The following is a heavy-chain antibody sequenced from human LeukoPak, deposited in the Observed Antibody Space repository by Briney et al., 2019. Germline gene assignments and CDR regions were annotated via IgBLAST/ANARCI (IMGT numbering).Heavy chain of an antibody. J-gene: IGHJ1*01. CDR2: ITDSGSRT. Sequence: GGSLRLSCAASGFTFSSYSMSWVRQAPGKGLAWVSMITDSGSRTYYADSVKGRFTISRDNSKNTLYLQMNSLRAEDTALYYCAPTSRFSFQHWGQGTLVTVSS. CDR1: GFTFSSYS. CDR3: APTSRFSFQH. D-gene: IGHD6-6*01. V-gene: IGHV3-23*01.